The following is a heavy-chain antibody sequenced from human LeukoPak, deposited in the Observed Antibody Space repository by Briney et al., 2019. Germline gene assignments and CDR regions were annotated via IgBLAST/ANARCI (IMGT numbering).Heavy chain of an antibody. V-gene: IGHV3-30*04. D-gene: IGHD2-21*02. CDR3: ARSNDCGGACYSFDY. J-gene: IGHJ4*02. CDR1: GFTFSSYT. CDR2: ISFDGSEK. Sequence: PGGSLRLSCAASGFTFSSYTIHWVRQAPGRGLEWVALISFDGSEKYYADSVKGRFTISRDKSKNTLYLQMNSLRADDTAVYYCARSNDCGGACYSFDYWGQGTLVTVSS.